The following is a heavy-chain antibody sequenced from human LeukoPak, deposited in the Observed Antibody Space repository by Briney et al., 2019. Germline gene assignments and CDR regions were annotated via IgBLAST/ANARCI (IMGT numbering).Heavy chain of an antibody. Sequence: SETLSLTCAVYGGPFSGYYWSWIRQPPGKGLEWIGEINHSGSTNYNPSLKSRVTISVDTSKNQFSLKLSSVTAADTAVYYCGRGRSSRNRPRLDYWGQGTLVTVSS. J-gene: IGHJ4*02. V-gene: IGHV4-34*01. CDR3: GRGRSSRNRPRLDY. CDR1: GGPFSGYY. CDR2: INHSGST. D-gene: IGHD6-13*01.